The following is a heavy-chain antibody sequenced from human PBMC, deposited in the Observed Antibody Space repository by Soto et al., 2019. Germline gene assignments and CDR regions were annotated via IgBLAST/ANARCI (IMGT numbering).Heavy chain of an antibody. J-gene: IGHJ4*02. CDR3: ASGGDHFWSGPFYY. V-gene: IGHV4-4*07. CDR1: DGSISTYY. D-gene: IGHD3-3*02. Sequence: PSETLSLTCTVSDGSISTYYCNWIRQPAGKGLEWIGGIDDSGSTDYDPSLKSRVTMSVDTSKNQFSLRVSSVTAADTAVYYCASGGDHFWSGPFYYWGQGPRVTAPQ. CDR2: IDDSGST.